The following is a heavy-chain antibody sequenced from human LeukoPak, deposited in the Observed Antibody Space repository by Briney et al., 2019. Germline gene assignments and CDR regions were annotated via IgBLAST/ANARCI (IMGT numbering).Heavy chain of an antibody. CDR2: IYYSGST. CDR1: GGSISSYY. V-gene: IGHV4-59*08. CDR3: ARGARVRVYNWFDP. D-gene: IGHD3-10*01. Sequence: PSETLSLTCTVSGGSISSYYWSWIRQPPGKGLEGRGYIYYSGSTNYNPSLKSRVTISVDTSKNQFSLNLSSVTAADTAVYYCARGARVRVYNWFDPWGQGTLVTVSS. J-gene: IGHJ5*02.